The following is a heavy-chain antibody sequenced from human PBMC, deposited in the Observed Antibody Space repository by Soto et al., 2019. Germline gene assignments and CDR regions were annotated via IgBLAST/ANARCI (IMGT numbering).Heavy chain of an antibody. Sequence: QITLKESGPTLVKPTQTLTLTCTFSGFSLSTSGMGVGWIRQPPGKSLDCLAVIYCDDEKLYNPSLKSRLTVTQDTSENQVVLPLTKMDTVDTATYCCAPRTYYTSGRQFDYWGQGTLVTVSS. J-gene: IGHJ4*02. CDR1: GFSLSTSGMG. CDR3: APRTYYTSGRQFDY. D-gene: IGHD3-10*01. V-gene: IGHV2-5*02. CDR2: IYCDDEK.